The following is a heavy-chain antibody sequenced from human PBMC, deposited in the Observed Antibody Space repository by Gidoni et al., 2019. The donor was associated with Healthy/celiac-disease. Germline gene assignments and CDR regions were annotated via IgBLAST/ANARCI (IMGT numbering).Heavy chain of an antibody. CDR1: GYSFTSYW. CDR2: IYPGVSYT. Sequence: EVQLVQSGAEVKKPGESLKISCKGYGYSFTSYWNGWVRQMPGKGLEWMGIIYPGVSYTRYSPSFQCQVTLSADTSIITAYLHWSSLKASDTAMYYCARLDVINWNYCADYWGQGTLVTVSS. V-gene: IGHV5-51*03. D-gene: IGHD1-7*01. CDR3: ARLDVINWNYCADY. J-gene: IGHJ4*02.